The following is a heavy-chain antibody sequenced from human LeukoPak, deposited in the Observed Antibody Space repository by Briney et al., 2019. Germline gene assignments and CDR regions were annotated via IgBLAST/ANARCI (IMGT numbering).Heavy chain of an antibody. D-gene: IGHD3/OR15-3a*01. CDR3: ARDKDWSFDN. CDR1: GFTFSSYS. CDR2: ITTSSSDI. V-gene: IGHV3-21*05. J-gene: IGHJ4*02. Sequence: GGSLRLSCAASGFTFSSYSMNWVRQAPGKWLEWVAYITTSSSDINYADSVKGRFTISRDNAKNSLYLQMNSLRDEDTAVYYCARDKDWSFDNWGQGILVTVSS.